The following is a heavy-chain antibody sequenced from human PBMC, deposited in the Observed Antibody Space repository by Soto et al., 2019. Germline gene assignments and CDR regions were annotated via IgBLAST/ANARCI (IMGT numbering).Heavy chain of an antibody. V-gene: IGHV4-59*01. CDR2: IYYSGST. J-gene: IGHJ6*02. CDR3: AREHVGGLEQYYYYYYGMDV. D-gene: IGHD1-26*01. Sequence: PSETLSLTCTVSGGSISSYYWSWIRQPPGKGLEWIGYIYYSGSTNYNPSLKSRVTISVDTSKNQFSLKLSSVTAADTAVYYCAREHVGGLEQYYYYYYGMDVWGQGTTVTVSS. CDR1: GGSISSYY.